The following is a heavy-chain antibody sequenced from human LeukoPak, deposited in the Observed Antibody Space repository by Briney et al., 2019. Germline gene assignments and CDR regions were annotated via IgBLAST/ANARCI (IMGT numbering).Heavy chain of an antibody. CDR1: GYTFTGHY. J-gene: IGHJ4*02. CDR2: INPNSGGT. CDR3: ARDSAGDLDS. Sequence: GASVKVSCKAYGYTFTGHYMHWVRQAPGQGLEWMGWINPNSGGTNYAQKFQGRVTMTRDTSISTAYMELSRMRSDDTAVYYCARDSAGDLDSWGQGTLVTVSS. D-gene: IGHD7-27*01. V-gene: IGHV1-2*02.